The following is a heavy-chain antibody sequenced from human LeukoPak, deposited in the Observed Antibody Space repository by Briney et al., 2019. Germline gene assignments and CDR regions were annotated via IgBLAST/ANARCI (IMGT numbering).Heavy chain of an antibody. CDR1: GSTFSSHT. V-gene: IGHV3-23*01. J-gene: IGHJ4*02. CDR3: ARDTGYCSGDSCYEGPLDY. Sequence: GGSLRLSCAASGSTFSSHTMSWVRQAPGKGLEWVSGISGSGSSTYYADSVKGRFTISRDNSKNTLSLQMNSLRAEDTAVYYCARDTGYCSGDSCYEGPLDYWGQGTLVTVSS. D-gene: IGHD2-15*01. CDR2: ISGSGSST.